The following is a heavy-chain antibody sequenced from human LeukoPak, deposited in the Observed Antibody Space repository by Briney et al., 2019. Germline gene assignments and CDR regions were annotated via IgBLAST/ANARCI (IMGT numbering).Heavy chain of an antibody. Sequence: KPSGTLSLTCAVHGGSFSGYYWSWIRRPPGKGREWIGEFKHSGSTNYTPSLKSRVTISVDTSKNQFSLKLSSVTAEDTAVYYCARGREDCGGDCYSVAFDIWGQGTMVTVSS. V-gene: IGHV4-34*01. D-gene: IGHD2-21*02. CDR3: ARGREDCGGDCYSVAFDI. CDR2: FKHSGST. CDR1: GGSFSGYY. J-gene: IGHJ3*02.